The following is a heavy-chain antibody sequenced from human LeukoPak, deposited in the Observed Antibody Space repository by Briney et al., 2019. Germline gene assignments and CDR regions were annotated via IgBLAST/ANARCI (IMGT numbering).Heavy chain of an antibody. CDR2: IYYSGST. D-gene: IGHD3-10*01. CDR1: LGSISSYN. V-gene: IGHV4-59*01. CDR3: ARDLTYYYGSGSSHYGMDV. J-gene: IGHJ6*04. Sequence: PSGTLSLTRAVSLGSISSYNWSCIRQPPGKGLEWIGYIYYSGSTNYNPSLKSRVTISVDTSKNQFSLKLSSVTAADTAVYYCARDLTYYYGSGSSHYGMDVWGKGTPVTVSS.